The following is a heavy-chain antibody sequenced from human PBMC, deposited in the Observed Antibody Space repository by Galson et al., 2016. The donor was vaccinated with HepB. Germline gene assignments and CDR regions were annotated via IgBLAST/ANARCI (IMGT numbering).Heavy chain of an antibody. CDR2: LSYDGSNE. CDR3: AKLGVHPTLFDY. CDR1: GLTFSGYD. D-gene: IGHD3-10*01. Sequence: SLRLSCAASGLTFSGYDMHWVRQAPGKGLEWVGLLSYDGSNEYYGDSVRGRFTISRDNSKNTLYLQMSSLRPEDTAVYYCAKLGVHPTLFDYWGQGTLVTVSS. V-gene: IGHV3-30*18. J-gene: IGHJ4*02.